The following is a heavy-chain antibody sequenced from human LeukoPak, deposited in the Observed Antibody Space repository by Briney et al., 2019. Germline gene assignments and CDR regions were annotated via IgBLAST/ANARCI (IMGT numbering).Heavy chain of an antibody. CDR3: ARELYGLGITFGGVTIDAFDI. Sequence: ASVKVSCKASGGTFSSYAISWVRQAPGQGLEWMGGIIPIFGTANYAQKFQGRVTITADESTSTAYMELSSLRSEDTAVYYCARELYGLGITFGGVTIDAFDIWGQGTMVTVSS. CDR1: GGTFSSYA. D-gene: IGHD3-16*01. J-gene: IGHJ3*02. V-gene: IGHV1-69*13. CDR2: IIPIFGTA.